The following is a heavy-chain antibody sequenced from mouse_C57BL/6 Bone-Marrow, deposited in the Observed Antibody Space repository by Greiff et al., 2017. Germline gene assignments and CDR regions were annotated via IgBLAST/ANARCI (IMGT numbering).Heavy chain of an antibody. J-gene: IGHJ4*01. D-gene: IGHD2-5*01. Sequence: EVMLVESGGGLVKPGGSLKLSCAASGFTFSSDALSWVRQTPQKRLEWVATISDGGSYTYYPANVKGRFTISRDTAKNNLYLQMSHLKSEDTAMYYCARDSKPLYAMEYWGQGTSVTVSS. CDR3: ARDSKPLYAMEY. V-gene: IGHV5-4*01. CDR1: GFTFSSDA. CDR2: ISDGGSYT.